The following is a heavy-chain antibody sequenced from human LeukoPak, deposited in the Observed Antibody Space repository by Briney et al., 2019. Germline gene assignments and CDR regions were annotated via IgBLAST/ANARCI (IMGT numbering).Heavy chain of an antibody. CDR3: AKDGAPLWVVVPAAMPAHYYCGMDV. D-gene: IGHD2-2*01. V-gene: IGHV3-23*01. J-gene: IGHJ6*02. CDR2: ISGSGGST. CDR1: GFTFSSYA. Sequence: GGSLRLSCAASGFTFSSYAMSWVRQAPGKGLEWVSAISGSGGSTYYADSVKGRFTISRDNSKNTLYLQMNSLRAEDTAVYYCAKDGAPLWVVVPAAMPAHYYCGMDVWGQGTTVTVSS.